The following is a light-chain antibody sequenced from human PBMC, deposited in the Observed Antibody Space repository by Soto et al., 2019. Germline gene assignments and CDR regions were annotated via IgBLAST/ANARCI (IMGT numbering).Light chain of an antibody. J-gene: IGKJ2*01. Sequence: DSQMTQSPATLSASVGDIVTITCRASQSIDRRLAWYKQKPGKAPTLLIYRASSLESGVPSRFSGSGSGRELTLSISILKPDDFTTYCCPEYKPYTYTFAQGTKREIK. V-gene: IGKV1-5*03. CDR1: QSIDRR. CDR3: PEYKPYTYT. CDR2: RAS.